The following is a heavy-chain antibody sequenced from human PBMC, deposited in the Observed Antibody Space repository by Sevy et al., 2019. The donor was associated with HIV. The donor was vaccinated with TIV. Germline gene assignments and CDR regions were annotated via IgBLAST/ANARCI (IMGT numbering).Heavy chain of an antibody. J-gene: IGHJ1*01. CDR2: ISNDGSNT. V-gene: IGHV3-30-3*01. D-gene: IGHD3-16*01. CDR1: GFTFSSYG. Sequence: GGSLRLSCAASGFTFSSYGIHWVRQAPGKGLEWVAFISNDGSNTYYADSVKGRFTISRDNTKNTLFLQMNGLRAEETAVYYCAGGWGKEVVSEYFQHWGQGTLVTVSS. CDR3: AGGWGKEVVSEYFQH.